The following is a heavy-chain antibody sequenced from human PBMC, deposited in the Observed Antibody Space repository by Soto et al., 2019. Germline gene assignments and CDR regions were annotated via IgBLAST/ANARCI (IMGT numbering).Heavy chain of an antibody. CDR2: ISYDGINR. CDR1: GIPFDTHG. CDR3: APGRDLLPWGWFDP. D-gene: IGHD3-16*01. V-gene: IGHV3-30*03. J-gene: IGHJ5*02. Sequence: LSVSWESSGIPFDTHGVHWIRQSPGKGLEWLAVISYDGINRFYADSVKGRFTISRDNSKNTLFVQMNSLRPEDTAVYYCAPGRDLLPWGWFDPCGQRTLVTVSS.